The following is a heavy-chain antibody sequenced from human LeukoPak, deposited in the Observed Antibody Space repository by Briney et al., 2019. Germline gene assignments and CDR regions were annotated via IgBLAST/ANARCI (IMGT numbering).Heavy chain of an antibody. CDR1: GGSISTYY. D-gene: IGHD2-2*01. V-gene: IGHV4-59*01. CDR2: IDYTGTT. CDR3: ARYQGGLDY. J-gene: IGHJ4*02. Sequence: SETLSLTCTVSGGSISTYYWNWIRQPPGKVLEWIGYIDYTGTTNYNPSLRSRLTISVDTSKNQFSLKLTSVTAADTAVYYCARYQGGLDYWGLGTLVTVSS.